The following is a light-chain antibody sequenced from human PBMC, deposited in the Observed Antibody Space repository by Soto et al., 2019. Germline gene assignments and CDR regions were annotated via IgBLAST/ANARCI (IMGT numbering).Light chain of an antibody. Sequence: QSALTQPASVSGSPGQSITISCTGTSSDVGGYNYVSWYQQHPGKAPKLMIYEVSNRPSGVSNRFSGSKSGNTASLTISGLQAEDEADYYCSSYTSSSTLEGNWVFGGGTKLTVL. CDR1: SSDVGGYNY. V-gene: IGLV2-14*01. J-gene: IGLJ3*02. CDR2: EVS. CDR3: SSYTSSSTLEGNWV.